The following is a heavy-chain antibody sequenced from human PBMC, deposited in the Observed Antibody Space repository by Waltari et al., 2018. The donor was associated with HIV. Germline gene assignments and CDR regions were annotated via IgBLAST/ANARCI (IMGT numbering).Heavy chain of an antibody. D-gene: IGHD2-15*01. CDR3: AKSPGYCSAGDCHLYGLDV. CDR2: MKHDGSQK. CDR1: GFRFSDFS. Sequence: VQLVESGGGLVQPGGSLRLSCAASGFRFSDFSVGWVRQAPGKVLEGVGKMKHDGSQKWYADSLRDRFTVSRDNTKNSLWLQMNSLRVEDAAIYYCAKSPGYCSAGDCHLYGLDVWGLGTTVTVSS. J-gene: IGHJ6*02. V-gene: IGHV3-7*03.